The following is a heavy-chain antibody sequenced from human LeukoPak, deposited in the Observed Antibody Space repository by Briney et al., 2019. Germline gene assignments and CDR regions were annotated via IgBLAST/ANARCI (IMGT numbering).Heavy chain of an antibody. V-gene: IGHV4-59*01. D-gene: IGHD3-10*01. CDR3: ARTGSSGSFFDF. CDR1: PGSLSTYW. CDR2: IHYTGGT. J-gene: IGHJ5*01. Sequence: SETLSLTCSVSPGSLSTYWWSWIRQPPGKGLEWIGFIHYTGGTLYNPFLQSRVTLSVDVSKSRFSLSLTSATTGDTAVYYCARTGSSGSFFDFWGQGTLVTVSS.